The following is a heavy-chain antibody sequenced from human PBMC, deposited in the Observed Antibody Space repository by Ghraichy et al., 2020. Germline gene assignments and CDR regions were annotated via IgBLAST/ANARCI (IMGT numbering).Heavy chain of an antibody. CDR1: GFTFSSYW. V-gene: IGHV3-74*01. J-gene: IGHJ3*02. CDR2: ISSDGTTT. Sequence: LTCAASGFTFSSYWMHWVRQAPGKGLVWVSRISSDGTTTSYADSVKGRFTISRDNAKNTLYLQMNSLRAEDTAVYYCTRAGEEDMVGANDAFDIWGLGTLATVSS. CDR3: TRAGEEDMVGANDAFDI. D-gene: IGHD1-26*01.